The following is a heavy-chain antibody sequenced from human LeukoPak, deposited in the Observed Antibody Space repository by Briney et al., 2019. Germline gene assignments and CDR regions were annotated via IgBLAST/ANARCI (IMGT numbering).Heavy chain of an antibody. CDR1: GYTFTNYN. Sequence: ASVKVSCKASGYTFTNYNIDWVRQATGQGLEWMGWMSPNSGDTGYAQKFQGRVTMARNTSISTAYMELSSLRSEDTAVYYCALYSGSYSLSGAFDFWGQGTMVTVSS. J-gene: IGHJ3*01. D-gene: IGHD1-26*01. V-gene: IGHV1-8*01. CDR3: ALYSGSYSLSGAFDF. CDR2: MSPNSGDT.